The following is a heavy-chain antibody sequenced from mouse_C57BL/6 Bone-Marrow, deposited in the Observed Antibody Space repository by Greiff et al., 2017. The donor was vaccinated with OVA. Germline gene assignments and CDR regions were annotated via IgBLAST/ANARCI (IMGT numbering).Heavy chain of an antibody. CDR1: GFTFSDYG. V-gene: IGHV5-17*01. CDR2: ISSGSSTI. D-gene: IGHD1-1*01. CDR3: ALGSSFLYYAMDY. Sequence: SGGGLVKPGGSLKLSCAASGFTFSDYGMHWVRQAPEKGLEWVAYISSGSSTIYYADTVKGRFTISRDNAKNTLFLQMTSLRSEDTAMYYCALGSSFLYYAMDYWGQGTSVTVSS. J-gene: IGHJ4*01.